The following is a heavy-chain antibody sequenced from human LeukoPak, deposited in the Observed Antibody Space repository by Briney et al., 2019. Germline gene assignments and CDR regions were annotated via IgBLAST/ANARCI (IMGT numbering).Heavy chain of an antibody. J-gene: IGHJ6*03. CDR3: ARALFGTYYMDV. D-gene: IGHD3/OR15-3a*01. V-gene: IGHV3-13*01. CDR1: GFTFSSYD. Sequence: PGGSLRLSCAASGFTFSSYDMHWVRQATGKGLEWVSAIGTAGDTYYPGSVKGRFTISRENAKNSSYLQMNSLRAGDTAVYYCARALFGTYYMDVWGKGTTVTVSS. CDR2: IGTAGDT.